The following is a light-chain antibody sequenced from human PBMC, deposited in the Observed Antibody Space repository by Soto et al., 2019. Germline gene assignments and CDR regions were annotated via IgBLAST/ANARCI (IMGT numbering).Light chain of an antibody. CDR1: RGVGND. J-gene: IGKJ4*01. V-gene: IGKV1-6*01. CDR3: LQDYDNPLT. CDR2: HAS. Sequence: AIQMTQSPSPLSASVGDRVTITCRASRGVGNDLGWYQQKPGKAPKLLIYHASTLQSGVPSRFSGSGSGTDFTLTISSLQAEDFATYYCLQDYDNPLTFGGGTKVGIK.